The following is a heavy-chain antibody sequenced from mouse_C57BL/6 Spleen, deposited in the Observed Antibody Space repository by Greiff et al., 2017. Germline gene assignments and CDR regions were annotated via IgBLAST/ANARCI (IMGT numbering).Heavy chain of an antibody. CDR2: INPNSGST. CDR3: ARKDSGYDY. V-gene: IGHV1-64*01. CDR1: GYTFTSYW. Sequence: VQLQQPGAELVKPGASVKLSCKASGYTFTSYWMHWVKQRPGQGLEWIGMINPNSGSTNYNEKFKSKATLTVDKSSSTAYMQLSSLTSEDSAVDNWARKDSGYDYWGQGTTRTVSS. D-gene: IGHD3-2*02. J-gene: IGHJ2*01.